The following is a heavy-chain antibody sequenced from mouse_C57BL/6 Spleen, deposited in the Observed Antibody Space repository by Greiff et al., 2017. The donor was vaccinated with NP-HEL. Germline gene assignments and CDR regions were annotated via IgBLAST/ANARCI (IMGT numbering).Heavy chain of an antibody. V-gene: IGHV6-3*01. J-gene: IGHJ4*01. CDR2: IRLKSDNYAT. CDR1: GFTFSNYW. Sequence: EVQGVESGGGLVQPGGSMKISCVASGFTFSNYWMNWVRQSPEKGLEWVAQIRLKSDNYATHDVVSVKGRFTISRDDSKSSVYLQMNNLRAEDTGIYYCTASDYGYAMDYWGQGTSVTVSS. CDR3: TASDYGYAMDY. D-gene: IGHD2-4*01.